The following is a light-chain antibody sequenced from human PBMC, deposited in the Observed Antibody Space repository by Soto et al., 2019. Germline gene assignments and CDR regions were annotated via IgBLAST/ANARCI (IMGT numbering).Light chain of an antibody. CDR2: KAS. CDR1: QSISSW. V-gene: IGKV1-5*03. CDR3: QQYNSYSRT. Sequence: IQMTQCPSTLSASVGDRVTITCRASQSISSWLAWYQQKPGKAPKLLIYKASSLESGVPSRFSGSGSGTEFTLPISSLQPDDFATYYCQQYNSYSRTFGQGTKVDI. J-gene: IGKJ1*01.